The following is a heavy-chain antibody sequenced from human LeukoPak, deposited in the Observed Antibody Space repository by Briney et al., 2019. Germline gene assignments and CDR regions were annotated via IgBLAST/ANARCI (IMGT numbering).Heavy chain of an antibody. D-gene: IGHD3-10*01. J-gene: IGHJ6*02. Sequence: ASVKVCCKASGYTFTGYYMQWVRQAPGQGLEWMGWINPNSGGTNYAQKFQGRVTMTRATSISTAYMELSRLRSDDTAVYYCARDRALLWFGELFVDGMDVWGQGTTVTVSS. CDR1: GYTFTGYY. CDR2: INPNSGGT. CDR3: ARDRALLWFGELFVDGMDV. V-gene: IGHV1-2*02.